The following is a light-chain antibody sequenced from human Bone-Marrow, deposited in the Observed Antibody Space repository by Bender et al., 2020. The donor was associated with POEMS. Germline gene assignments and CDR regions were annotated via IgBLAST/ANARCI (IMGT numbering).Light chain of an antibody. Sequence: QSVVTQPPSASGTPGQRVSISCSGGSSNIGTNSVNWFQQLPGTAPKLLMFSNNQRPSGVSSRFSGSKSGNTASLTISGLQAEDEAEYYCAAWEDSLNGWVFGGGTKLTVL. CDR1: SSNIGTNS. CDR3: AAWEDSLNGWV. CDR2: SNN. V-gene: IGLV1-44*01. J-gene: IGLJ3*02.